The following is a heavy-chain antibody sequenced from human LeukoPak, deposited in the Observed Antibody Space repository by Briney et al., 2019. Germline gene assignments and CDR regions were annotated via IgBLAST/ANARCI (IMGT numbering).Heavy chain of an antibody. V-gene: IGHV4-31*03. D-gene: IGHD3-22*01. CDR2: IYYSGST. J-gene: IGHJ4*02. CDR1: GGPISSGGYY. Sequence: PSQTLSLTCTVSGGPISSGGYYWSWIRQHPGKGLEWIGYIYYSGSTYYNPSLKSRVTISVDTSKNQFSLKLSSVTAADTAVYYCARGIGDDSSGYPKFDYWGQGTLVTVSS. CDR3: ARGIGDDSSGYPKFDY.